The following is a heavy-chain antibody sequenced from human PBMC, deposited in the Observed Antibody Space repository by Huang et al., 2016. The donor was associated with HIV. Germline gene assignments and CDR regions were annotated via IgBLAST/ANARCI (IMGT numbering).Heavy chain of an antibody. Sequence: QVQLVQSGAEVKKPGASVKVSCKTSGYTFTSYYLHVVRQATGKGLEWMGIIVPRGGTTTDAHKLHGRVTMTWDTSTSTVFMELTSRTYEDTAVYYCARALSSERDFDYWGQGTLVTVSS. J-gene: IGHJ4*02. CDR3: ARALSSERDFDY. CDR2: IVPRGGTT. CDR1: GYTFTSYY. D-gene: IGHD3-16*02. V-gene: IGHV1-46*01.